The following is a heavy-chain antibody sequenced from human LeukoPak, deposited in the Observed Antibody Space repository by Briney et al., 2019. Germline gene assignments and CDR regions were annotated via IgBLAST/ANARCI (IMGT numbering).Heavy chain of an antibody. CDR1: GYTFTSYY. J-gene: IGHJ4*02. CDR2: INPSGGST. V-gene: IGHV1-46*01. Sequence: ASVKVSCKASGYTFTSYYMHWVRQAPGQGLEWMGIINPSGGSTSYAQKFQGRVTMTRDTSTSTVYMELSSLRSEDTAVYYCARDPVPYSSSWQGVDYWGQGTLVTVSS. D-gene: IGHD6-13*01. CDR3: ARDPVPYSSSWQGVDY.